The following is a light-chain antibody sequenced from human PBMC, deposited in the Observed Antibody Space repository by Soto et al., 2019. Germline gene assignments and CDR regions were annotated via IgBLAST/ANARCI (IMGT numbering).Light chain of an antibody. CDR3: QQSYRTPRT. Sequence: DIQMTQSPSSLSASVGDSVTITCRASQSISSYLNWYQQKPGKAPRLLIYAASSLQSGVPSRFSGSGSGTDFTRTISSLQPEDFATYYCQQSYRTPRTFGQGTKLEIK. CDR1: QSISSY. J-gene: IGKJ1*01. CDR2: AAS. V-gene: IGKV1-39*01.